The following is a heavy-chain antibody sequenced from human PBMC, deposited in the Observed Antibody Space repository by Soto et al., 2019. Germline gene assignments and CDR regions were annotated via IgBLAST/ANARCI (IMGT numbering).Heavy chain of an antibody. D-gene: IGHD3-16*01. Sequence: QVQLVQSGAEVKKPGASVKVSCKASGYTFTRNAIHWVRQATVQRLEWIGRIKAGNGDTKYSQKFQDRVTITIDTSASAAYMELSTLGSEDPSVYYCARSANDYSTFDYWGQGTLVTVSS. CDR1: GYTFTRNA. V-gene: IGHV1-3*01. CDR2: IKAGNGDT. J-gene: IGHJ4*02. CDR3: ARSANDYSTFDY.